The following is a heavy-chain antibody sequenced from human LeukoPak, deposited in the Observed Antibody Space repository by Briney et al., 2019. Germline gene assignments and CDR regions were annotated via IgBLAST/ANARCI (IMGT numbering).Heavy chain of an antibody. J-gene: IGHJ4*02. CDR2: IRTNIENTM. CDR1: GFTFSDYP. Sequence: GGSLRLSCAASGFTFSDYPMNWDRQAPGKGLEWISNIRTNIENTMFYADSVKGRFTISRDLSKNTLYLQMNSLRAEDTALYYCARKYSGTNPFDYWGQGTLVTVSS. D-gene: IGHD1-26*01. V-gene: IGHV3-48*01. CDR3: ARKYSGTNPFDY.